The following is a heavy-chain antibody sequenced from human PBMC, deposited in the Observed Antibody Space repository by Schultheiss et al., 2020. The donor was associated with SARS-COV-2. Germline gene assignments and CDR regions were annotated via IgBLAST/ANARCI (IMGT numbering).Heavy chain of an antibody. D-gene: IGHD2-2*01. V-gene: IGHV4-59*01. CDR2: IFYIGST. Sequence: SQTLSLTCNVSGGSMTSYYWSWIRQSPGKGLEWIGYIFYIGSTNYNPSLKSRVTISVDTSKNQFSLKLSSVTAADTAVYYCAREYARWFDPWGQGTLVTVSS. CDR1: GGSMTSYY. CDR3: AREYARWFDP. J-gene: IGHJ5*02.